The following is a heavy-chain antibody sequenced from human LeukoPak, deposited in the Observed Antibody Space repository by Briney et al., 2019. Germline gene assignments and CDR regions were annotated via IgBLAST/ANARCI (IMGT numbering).Heavy chain of an antibody. J-gene: IGHJ6*02. Sequence: SETLSLTCTVSGGSISSSSYYWGWIRQPPGKGLEWIGSIYYSGSTYYNPSLKSRVTISVDTSKNQFSLKLSSVTAADTAVYYCARGSGYYYGMDVWGQGTTVTVSS. V-gene: IGHV4-39*07. CDR3: ARGSGYYYGMDV. CDR1: GGSISSSSYY. D-gene: IGHD3-3*01. CDR2: IYYSGST.